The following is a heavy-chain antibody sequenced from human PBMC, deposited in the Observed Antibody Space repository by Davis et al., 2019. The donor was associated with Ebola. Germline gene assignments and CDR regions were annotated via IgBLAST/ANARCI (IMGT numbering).Heavy chain of an antibody. CDR3: AKAGGSNTLTAPSMDV. CDR2: ISGSGSTI. V-gene: IGHV3-11*01. J-gene: IGHJ4*02. D-gene: IGHD3-16*01. CDR1: GLTLSDHY. Sequence: PAGSLTLSCPASGLTLSDHYMSWIRQAPGKGLEWVSYISGSGSTIYYADSVKGRFTNSRDNAKNSLYLQMNSLRAEDTAVYYCAKAGGSNTLTAPSMDVWGQGTLVTVSS.